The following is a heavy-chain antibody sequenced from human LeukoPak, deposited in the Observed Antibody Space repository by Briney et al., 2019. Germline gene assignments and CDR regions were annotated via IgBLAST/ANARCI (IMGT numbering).Heavy chain of an antibody. D-gene: IGHD3-10*01. CDR2: INAGDDNT. Sequence: GSVKASCKASGYTFTTYAMHWVRQAPGQRLEWMGLINAGDDNTRYSENFQGRVTITKDTSANTAYMELSRLRSEDTAVYYCARDIYRGTDAYDMWGQGTMVTVSP. V-gene: IGHV1-3*01. J-gene: IGHJ3*02. CDR1: GYTFTTYA. CDR3: ARDIYRGTDAYDM.